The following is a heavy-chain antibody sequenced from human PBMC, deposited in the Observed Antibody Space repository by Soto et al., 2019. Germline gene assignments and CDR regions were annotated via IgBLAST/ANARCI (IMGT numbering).Heavy chain of an antibody. V-gene: IGHV4-39*01. D-gene: IGHD6-13*01. CDR1: GGSISSSSYY. CDR3: ARQDSSPYAFDI. Sequence: SETLSLTCTVSGGSISSSSYYWGWIRQPPGKGLEWIGSIYYSGSTYYNPSLNSRVTISVDTSKNQFSLKLSSVTAADTAVYYCARQDSSPYAFDIWGQGTMVTVSS. CDR2: IYYSGST. J-gene: IGHJ3*02.